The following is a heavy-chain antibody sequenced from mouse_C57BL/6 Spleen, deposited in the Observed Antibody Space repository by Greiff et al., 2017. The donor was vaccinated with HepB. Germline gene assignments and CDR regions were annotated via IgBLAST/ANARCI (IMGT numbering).Heavy chain of an antibody. J-gene: IGHJ4*01. Sequence: VHVKQSGPELVKPGASVKMSCKASGYTFTDYNMHWVKQSHGKSLEWIGYINPNNGGTSYNQKFKGKATLTVNKSSSTAYMELRSLTSEDSAVYYCARYYDYSYAMDYWGQGTSVTVSS. CDR2: INPNNGGT. D-gene: IGHD2-4*01. CDR3: ARYYDYSYAMDY. V-gene: IGHV1-22*01. CDR1: GYTFTDYN.